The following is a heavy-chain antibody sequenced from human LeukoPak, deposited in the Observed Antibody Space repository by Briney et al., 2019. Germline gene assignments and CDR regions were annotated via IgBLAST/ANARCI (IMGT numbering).Heavy chain of an antibody. CDR3: ARDKYETSGCFDY. CDR2: ISRSGTTI. Sequence: GGSLRLSCAASEFTLSDYYMSWIRQAPGKGLEWVSYISRSGTTIYYADSVKGRFTISRDNAKNSLYLQMNSLRADDTAVYFCARDKYETSGCFDYWGQGALVTVSS. CDR1: EFTLSDYY. D-gene: IGHD3-22*01. V-gene: IGHV3-11*01. J-gene: IGHJ4*02.